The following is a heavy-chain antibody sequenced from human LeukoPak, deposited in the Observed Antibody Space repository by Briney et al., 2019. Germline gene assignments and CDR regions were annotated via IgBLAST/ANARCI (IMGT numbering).Heavy chain of an antibody. V-gene: IGHV4-31*03. D-gene: IGHD3-22*01. J-gene: IGHJ3*02. CDR2: IYYSGRT. CDR1: GGSISSGGSY. CDR3: ASQTPYYYDSSGYYLRTFDI. Sequence: SETLSLTCTVSGGSISSGGSYWSWIRQHPGKGLEWIGYIYYSGRTYYNPSLESRVTISADTSKKQFSLKLSSVTAADTAVYYCASQTPYYYDSSGYYLRTFDIWGQGTMVTVSS.